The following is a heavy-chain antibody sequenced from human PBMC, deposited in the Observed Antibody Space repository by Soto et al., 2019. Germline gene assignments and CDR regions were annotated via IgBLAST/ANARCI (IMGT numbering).Heavy chain of an antibody. Sequence: PGGSLRLSCAASGFTFSSYAMHLVRPAKGKGLEWVAVISYDGSNKYYADSVKGRFTISRDNSKNTLYLQMNSLRAEDTAVYYCARDEWAGYYGYYYGMDVWGQGTTVTVSS. D-gene: IGHD3-3*01. CDR2: ISYDGSNK. CDR1: GFTFSSYA. J-gene: IGHJ6*02. V-gene: IGHV3-30-3*01. CDR3: ARDEWAGYYGYYYGMDV.